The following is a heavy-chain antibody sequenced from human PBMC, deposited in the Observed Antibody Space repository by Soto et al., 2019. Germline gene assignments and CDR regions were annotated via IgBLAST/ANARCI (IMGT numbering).Heavy chain of an antibody. V-gene: IGHV3-66*01. CDR2: IYSAGHT. D-gene: IGHD2-15*01. J-gene: IGHJ4*02. Sequence: VQLVESGGGLVQPGGSLRLSCAASGFSVSNNHMIWVRQAPGKGLEWVSLIYSAGHTYHADSVKGRFTISRHNSKNTLYLDMSSLRVGATAVYYCARELFCGGGSCSSEDSWGQGTRVTVSS. CDR1: GFSVSNNH. CDR3: ARELFCGGGSCSSEDS.